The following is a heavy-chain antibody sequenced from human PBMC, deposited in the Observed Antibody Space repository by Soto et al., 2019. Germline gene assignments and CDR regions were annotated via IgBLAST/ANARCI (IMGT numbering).Heavy chain of an antibody. Sequence: GGSLRLSCAASGFTFSSYWMHWVRQAPGKGLVWVSRINSDGSSTSYTDSVKGRFTISRDNAKNTLYLQMNSLRAEDTAVYYCAKAHQWGDYDYYGMDVWGQGTTVTVSS. CDR1: GFTFSSYW. CDR3: AKAHQWGDYDYYGMDV. D-gene: IGHD1-26*01. V-gene: IGHV3-74*01. J-gene: IGHJ6*02. CDR2: INSDGSST.